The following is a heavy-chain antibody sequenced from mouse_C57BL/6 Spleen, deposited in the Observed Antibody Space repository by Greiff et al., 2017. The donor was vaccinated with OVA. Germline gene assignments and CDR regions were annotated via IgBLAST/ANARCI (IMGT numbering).Heavy chain of an antibody. CDR3: ARGLLRSYAMDY. V-gene: IGHV1-26*01. CDR1: CYPFPYYY. D-gene: IGHD1-1*01. J-gene: IGHJ4*01. CDR2: INPNNGGT. Sequence: PVSSFHISFTASCYPFPYYYLPFLTPLPFHLLSLIGDINPNNGGTSYNQKFKGKATLTVDKSSSTAYMELRSLTSEDSAVYYCARGLLRSYAMDYWGQGTSVTVSS.